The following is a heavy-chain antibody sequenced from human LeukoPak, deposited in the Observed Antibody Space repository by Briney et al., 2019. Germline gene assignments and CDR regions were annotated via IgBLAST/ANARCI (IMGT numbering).Heavy chain of an antibody. J-gene: IGHJ4*02. CDR3: ASPDCSSTSCYSSYYFDY. V-gene: IGHV1-69*05. Sequence: ASVKVSCKASGGTFSSYAISWERQAPGQGLEWMGGIIPIFGTANYAQKFQGRVTITTDESTSTAYMELSSLRSEDTAVYYCASPDCSSTSCYSSYYFDYWGQGTLVTVSS. CDR1: GGTFSSYA. D-gene: IGHD2-2*02. CDR2: IIPIFGTA.